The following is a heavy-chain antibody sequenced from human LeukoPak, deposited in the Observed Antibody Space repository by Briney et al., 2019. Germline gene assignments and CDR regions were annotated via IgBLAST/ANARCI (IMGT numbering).Heavy chain of an antibody. D-gene: IGHD3-10*01. CDR2: IIPIFGTA. CDR3: AKVRGSDAFDL. Sequence: VASVKVSCKASGGTFSSYAISWVRQAPGQGLEWMGGIIPIFGTANYPQKFQGRVTITADESTSTAYMELSSLKSEDTAVYFCAKVRGSDAFDLWGQGTMVTVSS. CDR1: GGTFSSYA. J-gene: IGHJ3*01. V-gene: IGHV1-69*13.